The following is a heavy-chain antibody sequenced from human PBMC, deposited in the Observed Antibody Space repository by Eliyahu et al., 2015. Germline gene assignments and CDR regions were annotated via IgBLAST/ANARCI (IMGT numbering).Heavy chain of an antibody. D-gene: IGHD4-11*01. CDR2: ISVYTGNT. CDR1: GFTFPTYG. CDR3: ARDRGTTLSDFEY. J-gene: IGHJ4*02. V-gene: IGHV1-18*01. Sequence: ASGFTFPTYGFNWVRQAPGQGLEWMGWISVYTGNTDYAEKFQGRLTMTTDTSTSTVYMDLSNLRSDDTAVYYCARDRGTTLSDFEYWGQGTRVTVSS.